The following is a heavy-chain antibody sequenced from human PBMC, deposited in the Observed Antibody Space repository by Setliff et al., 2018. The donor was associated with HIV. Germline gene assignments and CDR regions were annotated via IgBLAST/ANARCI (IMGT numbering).Heavy chain of an antibody. Sequence: GGSLRLSCAASGFTFSTYSMNWVRQAPGKGLEWVSYISSSGSTIYYADSVKGRFTISRDNAKNSLYLQMNSLRAEDTAVYYCAREGRGARAEDAFDIWGHGTMVTVSS. CDR1: GFTFSTYS. J-gene: IGHJ3*02. CDR2: ISSSGSTI. V-gene: IGHV3-48*04. CDR3: AREGRGARAEDAFDI. D-gene: IGHD1-26*01.